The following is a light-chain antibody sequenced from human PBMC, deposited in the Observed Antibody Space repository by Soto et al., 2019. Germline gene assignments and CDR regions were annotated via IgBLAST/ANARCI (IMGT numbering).Light chain of an antibody. V-gene: IGLV3-21*02. J-gene: IGLJ1*01. CDR1: NIGSKR. Sequence: SYELTQPPSVSVAPGQTASISCGGNNIGSKRVHWNQQKPGQAPVLVLFDDSDRPSGIPERFSGFNSGKTATLTISRVEAGDQAEYYCQVWDSSSDHYVFGSGTKVTV. CDR3: QVWDSSSDHYV. CDR2: DDS.